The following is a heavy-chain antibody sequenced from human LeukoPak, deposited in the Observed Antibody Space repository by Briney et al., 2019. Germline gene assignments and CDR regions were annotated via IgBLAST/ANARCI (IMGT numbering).Heavy chain of an antibody. D-gene: IGHD2-2*01. CDR2: IYGDGTT. CDR1: GLTVSSNY. CDR3: ARDGIAMTLDY. J-gene: IGHJ4*02. V-gene: IGHV3-66*01. Sequence: GSLRLSCAASGLTVSSNYMSWVRQAPGKGVEWVSVIYGDGTTGYADSVKDRFIIFRDTSKDTLYLQMESLRVEDTAVYYCARDGIAMTLDYWGQGTLVIVSS.